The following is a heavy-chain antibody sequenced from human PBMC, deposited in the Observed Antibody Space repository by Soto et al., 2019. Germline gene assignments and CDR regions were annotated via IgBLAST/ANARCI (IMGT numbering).Heavy chain of an antibody. J-gene: IGHJ4*02. CDR2: IYYSGST. V-gene: IGHV4-61*08. CDR1: GGSISSGDYY. D-gene: IGHD3-22*01. Sequence: PSETLSLTCTVSGGSISSGDYYWSWIRQPPGKGLEWIGYIYYSGSTNYNPSLKSRVTMSVDTSKNQFSLKLSSVTAADTAVYYCARFPPRHYDSSGLRDYWGQGTLVTVSS. CDR3: ARFPPRHYDSSGLRDY.